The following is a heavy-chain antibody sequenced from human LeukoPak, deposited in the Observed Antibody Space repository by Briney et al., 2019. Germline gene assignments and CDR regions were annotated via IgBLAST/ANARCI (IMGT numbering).Heavy chain of an antibody. D-gene: IGHD3-10*01. V-gene: IGHV3-64D*09. J-gene: IGHJ4*02. CDR3: VKGGSGSYGYYFDY. Sequence: PGGSLRLPCSASGFTFSSYAMHWVRQAPGKGLEYVSAISSNGGSTYYADSVKGRFTISRDNSKNTLYLQMSSLRAEDTAVYYCVKGGSGSYGYYFDYWGQGTLVTASS. CDR1: GFTFSSYA. CDR2: ISSNGGST.